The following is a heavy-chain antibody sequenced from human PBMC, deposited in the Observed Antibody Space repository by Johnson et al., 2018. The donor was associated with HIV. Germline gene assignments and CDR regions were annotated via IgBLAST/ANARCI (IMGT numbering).Heavy chain of an antibody. CDR2: ISFHSGTI. CDR1: GFSFDAYG. Sequence: VQLVESGGGLVQPGRSLRLSCAASGFSFDAYGMHWVRQPPGKGLEWVAGISFHSGTIGYADSVKGRFTISRDNSKNTLYLQMNSLRAEDTAVYYCARDRDGQQWRSAFDIWGQGTMVTVSS. D-gene: IGHD6-19*01. CDR3: ARDRDGQQWRSAFDI. J-gene: IGHJ3*02. V-gene: IGHV3-9*01.